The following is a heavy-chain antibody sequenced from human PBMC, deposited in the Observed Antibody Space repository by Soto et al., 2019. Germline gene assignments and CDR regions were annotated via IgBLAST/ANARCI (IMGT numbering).Heavy chain of an antibody. CDR3: AKDLYSSSQNWFDP. V-gene: IGHV3-23*01. Sequence: LRLSCTASGFTFINYAMSWVRHAPGKGLEWVSTSSGSGHNTYYADSVKGRFTISRDNSRNTLYLQMNSLRAEDTAVYYCAKDLYSSSQNWFDPLGQGTLLTVSS. D-gene: IGHD3-22*01. CDR1: GFTFINYA. J-gene: IGHJ5*02. CDR2: SSGSGHNT.